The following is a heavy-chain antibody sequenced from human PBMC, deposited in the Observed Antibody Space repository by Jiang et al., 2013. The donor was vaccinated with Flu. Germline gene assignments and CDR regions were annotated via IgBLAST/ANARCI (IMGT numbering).Heavy chain of an antibody. V-gene: IGHV1-69*01. Sequence: VESGAEVKKPGSSVKVSCKASGGTFSSYAISWVRQAPGQGLEWMGGIIPIFGTANYAQKFQGRVTITADESTSTAYMELSSLRSEDTAVYYCAGSALHDYGDYTPFDYWGQGTLVTVSS. D-gene: IGHD4-17*01. CDR1: GGTFSSYA. J-gene: IGHJ4*02. CDR2: IIPIFGTA. CDR3: AGSALHDYGDYTPFDY.